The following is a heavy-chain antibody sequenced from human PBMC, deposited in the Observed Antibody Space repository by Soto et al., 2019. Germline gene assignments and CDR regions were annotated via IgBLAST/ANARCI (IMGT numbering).Heavy chain of an antibody. V-gene: IGHV4-59*01. Sequence: PSETLSLTCTVSGGSISSYYWSWIRQPPGKGLEWIGYIYYSGSTNYNPSLKSRVTISVDTSKNQFSLKLSSVIAADTAVYYCARELAVAGSSAFDYWGQGTLVTVSS. CDR2: IYYSGST. CDR3: ARELAVAGSSAFDY. J-gene: IGHJ4*02. D-gene: IGHD6-19*01. CDR1: GGSISSYY.